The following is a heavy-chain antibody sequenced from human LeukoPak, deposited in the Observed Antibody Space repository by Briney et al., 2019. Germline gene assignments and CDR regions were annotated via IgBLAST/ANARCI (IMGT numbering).Heavy chain of an antibody. CDR3: ARVFLRWSDDAFDI. Sequence: GGSLRLSCAASGFTFSSYWMSWVRQAPGKGLEWVAKIKQDGSEKYYVDSVKGRFTISRDNAKNSLYLQMNSLRAEDTAVYYCARVFLRWSDDAFDIWGQGTMVTVSS. CDR2: IKQDGSEK. V-gene: IGHV3-7*04. J-gene: IGHJ3*02. D-gene: IGHD4-23*01. CDR1: GFTFSSYW.